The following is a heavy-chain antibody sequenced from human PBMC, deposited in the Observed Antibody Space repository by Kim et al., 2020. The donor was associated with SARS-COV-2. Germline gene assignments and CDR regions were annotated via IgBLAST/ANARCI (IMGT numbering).Heavy chain of an antibody. V-gene: IGHV4-4*02. Sequence: SETLSLTCAVSGGSISSSNWWCWLRQPPGKRQWLVGDIYHSGSTNNTPPLKSLVTISVDKSKNQFSLKLSSVTAAATAVYYWARDPYYGMDVWGQGTTVTVSS. J-gene: IGHJ6*02. CDR2: IYHSGST. CDR1: GGSISSSNW. CDR3: ARDPYYGMDV.